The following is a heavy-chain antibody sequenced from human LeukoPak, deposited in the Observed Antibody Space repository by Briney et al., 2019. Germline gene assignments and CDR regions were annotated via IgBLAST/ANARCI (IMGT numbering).Heavy chain of an antibody. CDR2: ISGSSRTT. CDR1: GAAFSTCN. J-gene: IGHJ3*01. CDR3: ARQGYYYETTGFADAFDF. D-gene: IGHD3-22*01. Sequence: PGGSLRLSCAVSGAAFSTCNMNWIRQAPGKGLEWISYISGSSRTTYYADSVRGRFTISRDNAENLLYLQMNSLRDEDTAVYYCARQGYYYETTGFADAFDFWGQGTLVTVSS. V-gene: IGHV3-48*02.